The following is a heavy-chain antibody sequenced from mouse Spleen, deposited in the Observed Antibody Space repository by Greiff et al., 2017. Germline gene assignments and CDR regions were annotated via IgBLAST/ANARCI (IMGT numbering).Heavy chain of an antibody. CDR1: GFTFSSYA. Sequence: EVQVVESGGGLVKPGGSLKLSCAASGFTFSSYAMSWVRQTPEKRLEWVATISSGGSYTYYPDSVKGRFTISRDNAKNTLYLQMSSLRSEDTAMYYCARRDDYEAWFAYWGQGTLVTVSA. D-gene: IGHD2-4*01. V-gene: IGHV5-9-3*01. CDR3: ARRDDYEAWFAY. J-gene: IGHJ3*01. CDR2: ISSGGSYT.